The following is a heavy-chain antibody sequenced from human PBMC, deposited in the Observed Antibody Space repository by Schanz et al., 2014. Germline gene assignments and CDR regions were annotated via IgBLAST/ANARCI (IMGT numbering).Heavy chain of an antibody. CDR3: ARVDSSGYFFDN. J-gene: IGHJ4*02. Sequence: DVQLLESGGGLVQPGGSLRLSCAASGFTFTNYAMSWVRQAPGKGPEWVSYIRSSSTPIYYADSVKGRFTISRDNSKNTLYLQMNSLRAEDTAVYYCARVDSSGYFFDNWGQGTRVTVSS. V-gene: IGHV3-23*01. D-gene: IGHD3-22*01. CDR1: GFTFTNYA. CDR2: IRSSSTPI.